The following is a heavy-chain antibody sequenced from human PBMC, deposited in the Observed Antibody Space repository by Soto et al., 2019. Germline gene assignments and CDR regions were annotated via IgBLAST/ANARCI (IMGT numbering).Heavy chain of an antibody. D-gene: IGHD3-16*01. CDR3: ARRGYGDAFDI. CDR2: INSDGSST. V-gene: IGHV3-74*01. CDR1: GFTFSSYW. J-gene: IGHJ3*02. Sequence: GSLRLSCAASGFTFSSYWMHWVRQAPGKGLVWVSRINSDGSSTSYADSVKGRFTISRDNAKNTLYLQMSSLRAEDTAVYYCARRGYGDAFDIWGQGTMVTVSS.